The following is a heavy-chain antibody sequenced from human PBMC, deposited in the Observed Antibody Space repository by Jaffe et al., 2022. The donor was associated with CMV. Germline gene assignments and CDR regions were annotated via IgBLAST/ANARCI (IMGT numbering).Heavy chain of an antibody. CDR3: ASSPADTDRITIFGVGGDWYFDL. J-gene: IGHJ2*01. Sequence: QLQLQESGPGLVKPSETLSLTCTVSGGSISSSSYYWGWIRQPPGKGLEWIGSIYYSGSTYYNPSLKSRVTISVDTSKNQFSLKLSSVTAADTAVYYCASSPADTDRITIFGVGGDWYFDLWGRGTLVTVSS. V-gene: IGHV4-39*01. CDR2: IYYSGST. D-gene: IGHD3-3*01. CDR1: GGSISSSSYY.